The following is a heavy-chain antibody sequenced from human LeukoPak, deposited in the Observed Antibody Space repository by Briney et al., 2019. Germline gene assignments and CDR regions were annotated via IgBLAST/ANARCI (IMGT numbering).Heavy chain of an antibody. CDR2: IYYSGST. Sequence: SETLSLTCTVSGGSISSSSYYWGWIRQPPGKGLEWIGSIYYSGSTYYNPPLKSRVTISVDTSKNQFSLKLSSVTAADTAVYYCASFSRGDYDYVWGRESYFDYWGQGTLVTVSS. CDR3: ASFSRGDYDYVWGRESYFDY. V-gene: IGHV4-39*07. J-gene: IGHJ4*02. D-gene: IGHD3-16*01. CDR1: GGSISSSSYY.